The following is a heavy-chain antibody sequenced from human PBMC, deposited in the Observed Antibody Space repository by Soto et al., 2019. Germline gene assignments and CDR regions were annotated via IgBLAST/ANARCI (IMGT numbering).Heavy chain of an antibody. CDR1: GFTPSDHY. Sequence: PEGRVRLSCEGAGFTPSDHYMGCFLQAPGKGLEWAGRSRDRANSYATEFAASVQGRFTISRDDSKNALYLQMNSLKTEDTARYLCVSYF. CDR3: VSYF. J-gene: IGHJ2*01. V-gene: IGHV3-72*01. CDR2: SRDRANSYAT.